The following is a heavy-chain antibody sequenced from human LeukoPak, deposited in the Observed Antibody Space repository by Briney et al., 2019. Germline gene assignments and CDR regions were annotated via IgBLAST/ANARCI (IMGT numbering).Heavy chain of an antibody. CDR2: INHSGST. V-gene: IGHV4-34*01. J-gene: IGHJ3*02. D-gene: IGHD3-3*01. CDR3: ARVRITIFGVVPSRGYAFDI. CDR1: GGSFSGYY. Sequence: SETLSLTCAVYGGSFSGYYWSWIRQPPGKGLEWIGEINHSGSTNYNPSLKSRVTISVDTSKNQFSLKLSSVTAADTAVYYCARVRITIFGVVPSRGYAFDIWGQGTMVTVSS.